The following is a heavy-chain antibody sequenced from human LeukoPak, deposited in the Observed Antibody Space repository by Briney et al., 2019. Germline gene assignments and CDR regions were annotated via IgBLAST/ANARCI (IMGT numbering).Heavy chain of an antibody. D-gene: IGHD3-3*01. CDR1: GYSFTSYW. CDR3: ARLELYDFWSGYHNWFDP. Sequence: GESLKISCKGSGYSFTSYWIGWVRQMPGKGLEWMGIIYPGDSDTRYSPSFQGQVTISADKSISTAYLQWSSLKASDTAMYYCARLELYDFWSGYHNWFDPWGQGTLVTVSS. J-gene: IGHJ5*02. CDR2: IYPGDSDT. V-gene: IGHV5-51*01.